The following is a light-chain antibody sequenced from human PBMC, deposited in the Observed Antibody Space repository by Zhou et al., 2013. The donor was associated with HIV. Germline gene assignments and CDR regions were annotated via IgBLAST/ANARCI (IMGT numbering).Light chain of an antibody. CDR2: GAS. CDR3: QHYNIWPPWT. CDR1: QSVSSN. Sequence: EIVMTQSPATLSVSPGERATLSCRASQSVSSNLAWYQQKPGQPPRLLIYGASTRATGIPVRFSGSGSGTEFTLTISSLQSEDFGVYYCQHYNIWPPWTFGQGTSGGNQT. J-gene: IGKJ1*01. V-gene: IGKV3-15*01.